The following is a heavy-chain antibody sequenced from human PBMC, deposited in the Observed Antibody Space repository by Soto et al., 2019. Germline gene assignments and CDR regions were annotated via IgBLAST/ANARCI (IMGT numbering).Heavy chain of an antibody. CDR1: GFTFSSYA. V-gene: IGHV3-30-3*01. D-gene: IGHD5-12*01. CDR2: ISYDGSNK. CDR3: AREMAAIGYYFGMDV. Sequence: QVQLVESGGGVVQPGRSLRLSCAASGFTFSSYAMHWVRQAPGKGLELVAVISYDGSNKYYADSVKGRFTISRDNSKDTLYLQMNSLSAEDTAADYCAREMAAIGYYFGMDVWGQGTMVTVSS. J-gene: IGHJ6*02.